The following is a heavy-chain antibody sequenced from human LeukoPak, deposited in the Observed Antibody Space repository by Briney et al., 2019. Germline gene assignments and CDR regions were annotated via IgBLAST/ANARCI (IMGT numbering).Heavy chain of an antibody. V-gene: IGHV1-3*01. J-gene: IGHJ6*02. CDR2: INAGNGNT. CDR1: GYTFTSYA. Sequence: ASVKVSCKASGYTFTSYAMHWVRQAPGQRLEWMGWINAGNGNTKYSQKFQGRVTITADESTSTAYMELSSLRSEDTAVYYCARGPFRGYYYYYGMDVWGQGTTVTVSS. CDR3: ARGPFRGYYYYYGMDV. D-gene: IGHD2-21*01.